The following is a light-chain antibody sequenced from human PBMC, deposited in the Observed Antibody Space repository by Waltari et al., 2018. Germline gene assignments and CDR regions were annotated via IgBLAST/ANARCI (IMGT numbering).Light chain of an antibody. V-gene: IGKV3-15*01. J-gene: IGKJ5*01. CDR3: QQYNNWPPIT. CDR1: QSVSSN. CDR2: GAS. Sequence: EIVMMQYPATLSVSPGERATLSCRASQSVSSNLAWYQQKPGQAPRLLIYGASTRATGIPARFSGSGSGTEFTLTISSMQSEDFAVYYCQQYNNWPPITFGQGTRLEIK.